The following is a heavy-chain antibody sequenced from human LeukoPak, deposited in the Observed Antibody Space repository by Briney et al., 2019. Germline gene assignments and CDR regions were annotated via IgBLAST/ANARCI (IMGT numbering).Heavy chain of an antibody. D-gene: IGHD3-3*01. CDR1: GFTFSSYA. V-gene: IGHV3-21*01. Sequence: PGGSLRLSCAASGFTFSSYAMSWVRQAPGTGLEWVPSISGSSTYIYYADSVKGRFTISRDNAKNSLYLQMNSLRDEDTAIYYCARDESSPTIFEVAPGDSWGQGTLVTVSS. CDR2: ISGSSTYI. CDR3: ARDESSPTIFEVAPGDS. J-gene: IGHJ5*01.